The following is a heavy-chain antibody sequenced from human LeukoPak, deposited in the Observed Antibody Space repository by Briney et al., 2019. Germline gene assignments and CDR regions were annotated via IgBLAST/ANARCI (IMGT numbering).Heavy chain of an antibody. CDR3: ARVTSGYYTGFDY. CDR1: GGSISSYY. J-gene: IGHJ4*02. V-gene: IGHV4-59*01. D-gene: IGHD5-12*01. CDR2: IYYSGST. Sequence: PSETLSLTCTVSGGSISSYYWSWIRQPPGNGLEWNGYIYYSGSTNYNPSLKSRVTISVDTSKNQFSLKLSSVTAADTAVYYCARVTSGYYTGFDYWGQGTLVTVSS.